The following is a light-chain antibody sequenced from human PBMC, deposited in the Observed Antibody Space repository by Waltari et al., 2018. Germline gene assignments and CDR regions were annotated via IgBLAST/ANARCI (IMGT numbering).Light chain of an antibody. CDR1: QSIGSW. J-gene: IGKJ2*01. Sequence: DIQMTQSPSPLSASVGDRVTITCRASQSIGSWLAWYQQKPGKAPNLLIYKASSLQSGVPSRFSGSGSGTEFTLTISSLQPDDFATYYCQQYNSYPYTFGQGTKLEI. CDR3: QQYNSYPYT. CDR2: KAS. V-gene: IGKV1-5*03.